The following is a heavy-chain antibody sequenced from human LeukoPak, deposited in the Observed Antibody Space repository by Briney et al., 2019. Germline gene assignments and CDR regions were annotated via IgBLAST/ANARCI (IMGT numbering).Heavy chain of an antibody. V-gene: IGHV2-5*01. CDR3: AHRMAVGTREDY. D-gene: IGHD6-19*01. Sequence: ESGPTLVKPTQTLTLTCTFSGFSLSTSGVGVGWIRQPPGKALEWLALIYWNDDKRYSPSLKSRLTITKDTSKNQVVLTMTNMDPVDTATYYCAHRMAVGTREDYWGQGTLVTVSS. J-gene: IGHJ4*02. CDR1: GFSLSTSGVG. CDR2: IYWNDDK.